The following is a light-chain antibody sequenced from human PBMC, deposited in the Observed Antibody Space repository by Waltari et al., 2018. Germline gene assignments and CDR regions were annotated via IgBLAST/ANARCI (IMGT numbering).Light chain of an antibody. J-gene: IGKJ5*01. Sequence: EIVMTQSPDTLSVSPGERATFSCRASQSISSNLAWYQQKPGQGPRLLIYEVSTRATSTPARFSGSGSGTDFTLTISSLQSEDSAVYYCQQYNHWPPITFGQGTRLEIK. CDR3: QQYNHWPPIT. CDR1: QSISSN. CDR2: EVS. V-gene: IGKV3-15*01.